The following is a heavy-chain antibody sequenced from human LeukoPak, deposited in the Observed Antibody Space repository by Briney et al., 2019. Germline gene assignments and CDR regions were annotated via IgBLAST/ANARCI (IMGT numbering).Heavy chain of an antibody. CDR1: GGSISSYY. Sequence: SETLSLTCTVSGGSISSYYWSWIRQPPGKGLEWIGYIYYSGSTNYNPSLKSRVTISVDTSKNQFSLKLSSVTAADTAVYYCARPRNRYSGSYRRDAFDIWGQGTMVTVSS. J-gene: IGHJ3*02. D-gene: IGHD1-26*01. CDR2: IYYSGST. V-gene: IGHV4-59*12. CDR3: ARPRNRYSGSYRRDAFDI.